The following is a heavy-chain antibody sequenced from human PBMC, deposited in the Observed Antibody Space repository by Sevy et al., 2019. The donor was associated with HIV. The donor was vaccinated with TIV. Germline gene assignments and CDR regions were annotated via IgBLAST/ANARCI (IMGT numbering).Heavy chain of an antibody. CDR1: GLTFSSYW. V-gene: IGHV3-7*01. D-gene: IGHD2-2*01. CDR2: INQGGSRE. J-gene: IGHJ1*01. CDR3: ATILPAGVPAEYFQH. Sequence: GGSLRLSCAASGLTFSSYWMTWVRQAPGKGLEWVANINQGGSREYYVDSVRGRFTISTDNAKNSLYLQINSLRAEDTAVYYCATILPAGVPAEYFQHWGQGTLVTVSS.